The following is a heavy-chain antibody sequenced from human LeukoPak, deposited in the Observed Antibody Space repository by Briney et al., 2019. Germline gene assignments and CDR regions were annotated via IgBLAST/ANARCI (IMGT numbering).Heavy chain of an antibody. Sequence: SETLSLTCTVSGGSISSYSWSWIRQPAGKGLEWIGRMFSGGSTNSNPSLKSRVAMSVDTSKNQFSLSLSSVTAADTAVYFCARDCQFYDTNWFTYSYNYTDVWGKGSTVTVSS. J-gene: IGHJ6*03. CDR3: ARDCQFYDTNWFTYSYNYTDV. CDR1: GGSISSYS. CDR2: MFSGGST. V-gene: IGHV4-4*07. D-gene: IGHD2/OR15-2a*01.